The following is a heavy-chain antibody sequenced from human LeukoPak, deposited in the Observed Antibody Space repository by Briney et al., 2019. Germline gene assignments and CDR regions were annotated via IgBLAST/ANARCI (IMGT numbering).Heavy chain of an antibody. CDR1: GYTFTGYY. V-gene: IGHV1-2*02. CDR2: INPNSGGT. CDR3: ARDREGAPVYYFDY. D-gene: IGHD3-16*01. Sequence: ASVKVSCKASGYTFTGYYMHWVRQAPGQGLEWMGWINPNSGGTNYAQKVQGRVTMTRDTSISTAYLELSRLRSDDTAVYYCARDREGAPVYYFDYWGQGTLVTVSS. J-gene: IGHJ4*02.